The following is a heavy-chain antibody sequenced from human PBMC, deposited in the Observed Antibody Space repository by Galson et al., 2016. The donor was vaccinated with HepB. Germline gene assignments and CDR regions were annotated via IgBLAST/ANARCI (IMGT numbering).Heavy chain of an antibody. CDR1: GGTFSSYA. J-gene: IGHJ4*02. V-gene: IGHV1-18*01. D-gene: IGHD1-1*01. CDR3: AGRTGTGSLHY. Sequence: SVKVSCKASGGTFSSYAISWMRQAPAQGLEWLGWISTYNGNTKYAQKFQGRVTMTTDSSTSTAYMELRSLRSDDTAMYYCAGRTGTGSLHYWGLGTLVTVSS. CDR2: ISTYNGNT.